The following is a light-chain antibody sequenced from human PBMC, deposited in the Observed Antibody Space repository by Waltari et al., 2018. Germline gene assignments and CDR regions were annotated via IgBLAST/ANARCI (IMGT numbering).Light chain of an antibody. CDR3: CSYAGRGTYV. J-gene: IGLJ1*01. V-gene: IGLV2-23*02. CDR1: TSDVGSYDL. CDR2: EVF. Sequence: QSALTQSASVSGPPGQSITISCSGTTSDVGSYDLVSWYQQHPGEAPKLLICEVFKRAPDVSSRCPGAKSGRTASLTISGLQPEDEADYYCCSYAGRGTYVFGSGTKVTVL.